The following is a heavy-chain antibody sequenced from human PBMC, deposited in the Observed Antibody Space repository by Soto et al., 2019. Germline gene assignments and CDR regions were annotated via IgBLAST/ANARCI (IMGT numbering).Heavy chain of an antibody. CDR1: GGSFSTYG. Sequence: QVQLVQSGAEVKKPGSSVKVSCKASGGSFSTYGISWVRQAPGQGLEWMGGFIPVFTTAKYAQKFQGRVTITADESTYTAYMEVSILRSEDTAVYFGARDGVDVSRTTVRHGALDIWGQGTVVTVSS. V-gene: IGHV1-69*01. J-gene: IGHJ3*02. D-gene: IGHD4-17*01. CDR2: FIPVFTTA. CDR3: ARDGVDVSRTTVRHGALDI.